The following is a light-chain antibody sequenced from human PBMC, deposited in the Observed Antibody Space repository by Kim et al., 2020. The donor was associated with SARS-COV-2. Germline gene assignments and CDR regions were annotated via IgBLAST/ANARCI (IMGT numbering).Light chain of an antibody. CDR3: QVWDSSSDHYV. V-gene: IGLV3-21*04. J-gene: IGLJ1*01. CDR2: YDS. CDR1: NIGSKS. Sequence: SYELTQPPSVSVAPGKTARITCWGNNIGSKSVHWYQQKPGQAPVLVIYYDSDRPSGIPERFSGSNSGNTATLTISRVEAGDEADYYCQVWDSSSDHYVFGTGTQVTVL.